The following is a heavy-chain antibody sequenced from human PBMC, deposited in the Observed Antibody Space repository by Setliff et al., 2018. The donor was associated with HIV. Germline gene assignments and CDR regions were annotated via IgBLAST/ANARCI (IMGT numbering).Heavy chain of an antibody. D-gene: IGHD1-26*01. CDR2: IKQDGSEK. V-gene: IGHV3-7*03. CDR3: AKGRHLLYYFDY. J-gene: IGHJ4*02. CDR1: GLIFSSYW. Sequence: GGSLRLSCAASGLIFSSYWMSWVRQAPGKGLEWVANIKQDGSEKYYVDSLKGRFTISRDNAKNSLYLQMNSLRAEDTAVYYCAKGRHLLYYFDYWGQGTLVTVS.